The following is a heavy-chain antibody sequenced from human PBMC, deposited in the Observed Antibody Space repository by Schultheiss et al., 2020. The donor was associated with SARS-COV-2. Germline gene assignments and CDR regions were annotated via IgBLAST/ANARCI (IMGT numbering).Heavy chain of an antibody. CDR1: GFTFSSYG. Sequence: GGSLRLSCAASGFTFSSYGMHWVRQAPGKGLEWVAVISYDGSNKYYADSVKGRFTISRDNSKNTLYLQMNSLRAEDTAVYYCAKEASLGSLYYYYYGMDVWGQGTTVTV. J-gene: IGHJ6*02. CDR3: AKEASLGSLYYYYYGMDV. CDR2: ISYDGSNK. D-gene: IGHD2-2*01. V-gene: IGHV3-30*18.